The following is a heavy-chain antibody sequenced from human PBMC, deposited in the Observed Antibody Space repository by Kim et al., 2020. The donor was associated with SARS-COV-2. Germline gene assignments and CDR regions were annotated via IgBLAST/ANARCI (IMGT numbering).Heavy chain of an antibody. J-gene: IGHJ6*02. CDR3: ARALGGGYYYGMDV. D-gene: IGHD3-16*01. CDR2: ISYDGSNK. V-gene: IGHV3-30-3*01. Sequence: LSLTCAASGFTFSSYAMHWVRQAPGKGLEWVAVISYDGSNKYYADSVKGRFTISRDNSKNTLYLQMNSLRAEDTAVYYCARALGGGYYYGMDVWGQGTTVTVSS. CDR1: GFTFSSYA.